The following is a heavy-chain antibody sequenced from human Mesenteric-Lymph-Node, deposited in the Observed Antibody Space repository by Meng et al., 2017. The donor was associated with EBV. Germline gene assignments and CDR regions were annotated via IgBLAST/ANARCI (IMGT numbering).Heavy chain of an antibody. Sequence: QVQLVQSGADVKKPGASVMVFCKTSGYTFSNYGISWVRQAPGQGLEWMGWISASNGNTNYAQKLHGRVTMTTDTSTSTAYMELRSLRSDDTAVYYCARDTPDYGDEGPFDYWGQGIMVTVSS. CDR2: ISASNGNT. CDR3: ARDTPDYGDEGPFDY. CDR1: GYTFSNYG. D-gene: IGHD4-17*01. J-gene: IGHJ4*02. V-gene: IGHV1-18*01.